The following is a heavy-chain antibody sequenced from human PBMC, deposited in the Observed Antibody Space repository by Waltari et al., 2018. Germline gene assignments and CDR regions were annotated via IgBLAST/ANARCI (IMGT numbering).Heavy chain of an antibody. Sequence: QVQLQQWGAGLLKPSETLSLTCAVYGGSFSGYYWSWIRQPPGKGLEWIGEINHSGSTNYNPSLKRRVTISVDTSKNQFSLKLSSVTAADTAVYYCARGGVVVAATFDYWGQGTLVTVSS. V-gene: IGHV4-34*01. CDR1: GGSFSGYY. CDR2: INHSGST. CDR3: ARGGVVVAATFDY. J-gene: IGHJ4*02. D-gene: IGHD2-15*01.